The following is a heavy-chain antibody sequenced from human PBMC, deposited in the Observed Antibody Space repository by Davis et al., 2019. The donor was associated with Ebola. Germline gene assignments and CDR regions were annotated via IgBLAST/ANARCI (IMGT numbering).Heavy chain of an antibody. J-gene: IGHJ6*04. CDR2: IIPILGIA. Sequence: SVKVSCKASGGTFSSYTISWVRQAPGQGLEWMGRIIPILGIANYAQKFQGRVTITADKSTSTAYMELSSLRSEDTAVYYCAREDIVVVVAATRGSYYYGMDVWGKGTTVTVSS. V-gene: IGHV1-69*04. CDR3: AREDIVVVVAATRGSYYYGMDV. CDR1: GGTFSSYT. D-gene: IGHD2-15*01.